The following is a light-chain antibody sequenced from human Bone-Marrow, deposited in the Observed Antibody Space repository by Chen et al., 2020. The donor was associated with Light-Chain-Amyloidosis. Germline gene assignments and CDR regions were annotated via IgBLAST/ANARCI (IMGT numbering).Light chain of an antibody. V-gene: IGKV1-33*01. J-gene: IGKJ2*02. CDR3: QQYDDLPRWT. CDR2: DAS. CDR1: QDISNS. Sequence: DIQMTQSPSSLSASVGDRVTITCQASQDISNSLNWYQQKRGKAPKLLIYDASHLEAGVSSRCSGSGSGTVFTCTISGLQPEDFATYYCQQYDDLPRWTFGQGTKLEIK.